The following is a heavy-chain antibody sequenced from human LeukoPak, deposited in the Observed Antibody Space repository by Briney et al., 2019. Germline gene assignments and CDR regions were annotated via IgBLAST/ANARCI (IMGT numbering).Heavy chain of an antibody. CDR2: ITTISHYI. V-gene: IGHV3-21*01. J-gene: IGHJ5*02. CDR1: GFSFRSYS. Sequence: PGGSLRLSCAASGFSFRSYSMDWVRQAPGKGLEWLSSITTISHYIYYAGAVRGRFTISRDNAKNSLYLQMNSLRGEDTAVYYCARSGGPGTYHQLRYNWFDPWGQGTLVTVSS. D-gene: IGHD3-10*01. CDR3: ARSGGPGTYHQLRYNWFDP.